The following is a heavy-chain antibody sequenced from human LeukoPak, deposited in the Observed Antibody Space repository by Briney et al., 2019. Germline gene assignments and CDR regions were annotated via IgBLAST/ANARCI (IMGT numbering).Heavy chain of an antibody. V-gene: IGHV3-15*01. Sequence: GGSLRLSCAASGFTFSNARMSWVRQAPGKGLEWVGRIKSKTDGGTTDYAAPVKGRFTISRDDSKNTLYLQMISLKTEDTAVYYCTPDPSVGAPDYWGQGTLVTVSS. CDR2: IKSKTDGGTT. D-gene: IGHD1-26*01. CDR1: GFTFSNAR. CDR3: TPDPSVGAPDY. J-gene: IGHJ4*02.